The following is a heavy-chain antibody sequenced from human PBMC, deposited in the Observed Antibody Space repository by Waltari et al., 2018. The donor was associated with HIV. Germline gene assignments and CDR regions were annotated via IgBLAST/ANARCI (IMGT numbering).Heavy chain of an antibody. CDR3: ARGPGEAAVVDY. CDR1: GGTFSSYT. J-gene: IGHJ4*02. V-gene: IGHV1-69*02. Sequence: QVQLVQSGAEVKKPGSSVKVSCKASGGTFSSYTISWVRQAPGQGLEWMGRIIPILGIANYAQKFQGRVTITADKSTSTAYMELSSLRSEDTAVYYCARGPGEAAVVDYWGQGTLVTVSS. CDR2: IIPILGIA. D-gene: IGHD6-19*01.